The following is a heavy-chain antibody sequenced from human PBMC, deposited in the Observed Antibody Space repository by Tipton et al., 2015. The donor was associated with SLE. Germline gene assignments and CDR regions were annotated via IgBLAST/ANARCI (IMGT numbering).Heavy chain of an antibody. CDR1: GDSISIHY. J-gene: IGHJ5*02. CDR3: ARAGLRKGPGIPGWFGP. Sequence: TLSLTCTVSGDSISIHYWAWIRQSPGKGLEWIEYIYYTGNSNYNPSLKSRVSTSVDTSKNQFSLRLTSVTAADMAVYYCARAGLRKGPGIPGWFGPWGQGILVTVSS. CDR2: IYYTGNS. D-gene: IGHD3-3*01. V-gene: IGHV4-59*11.